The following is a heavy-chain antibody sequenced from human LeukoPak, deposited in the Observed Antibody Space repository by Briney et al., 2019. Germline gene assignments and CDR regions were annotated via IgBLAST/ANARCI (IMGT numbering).Heavy chain of an antibody. CDR2: ISSSSSTI. CDR1: GFTFNNYY. D-gene: IGHD6-13*01. J-gene: IGHJ4*02. Sequence: GGSLRLSCAASGFTFNNYYMSWVRQAPGKGLECVSCISSSSSTIYYADSVKGRFTISRDNSKDTLYLQMNGLRAEDTAVYFCAKQSAGSATWYSLHYDFWGQGTLVTVSS. CDR3: AKQSAGSATWYSLHYDF. V-gene: IGHV3-23*01.